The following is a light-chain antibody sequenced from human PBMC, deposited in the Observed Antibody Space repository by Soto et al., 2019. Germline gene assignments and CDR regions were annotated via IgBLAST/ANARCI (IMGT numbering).Light chain of an antibody. Sequence: EIVLTQSPGTLSLSPGEIATLSCRASQSVSNNYLAWYQQKPGQAPRLLMFRTSSRATGFPARFSGSGSGTEFNLTISSLQSEDFGVYYCQQYNNWPRATFGGGTKVDIK. CDR1: QSVSNN. CDR2: RTS. V-gene: IGKV3-15*01. J-gene: IGKJ4*01. CDR3: QQYNNWPRAT.